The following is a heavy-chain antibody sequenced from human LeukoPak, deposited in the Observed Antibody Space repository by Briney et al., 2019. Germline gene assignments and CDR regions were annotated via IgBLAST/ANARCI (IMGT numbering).Heavy chain of an antibody. J-gene: IGHJ4*02. CDR1: GFTVGSNY. CDR3: ARALYGSGSYFIA. V-gene: IGHV3-66*02. D-gene: IGHD3-10*01. CDR2: LYSVGTT. Sequence: GGSLRLSCAVSGFTVGSNYMSWVRQAPGKGLQWVSFLYSVGTTYYADSVKGRFTISTDDSKNTVYLQMNSLTTEDTAVYYCARALYGSGSYFIAWGQGNLVTVSS.